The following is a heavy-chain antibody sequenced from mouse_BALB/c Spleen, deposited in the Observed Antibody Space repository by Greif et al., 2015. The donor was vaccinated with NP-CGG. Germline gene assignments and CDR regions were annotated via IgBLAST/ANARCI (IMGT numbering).Heavy chain of an antibody. Sequence: VQRVESGAELVRPGVSVKISCKGSGYTFTDYAMHWVKQSHAKSLEWIGVISTYYGDASYNQKFKGKATMTVDKSSSTAYMELARLTSEDSAIYYCARARGYPGFAYWGQGTLVTVSA. CDR3: ARARGYPGFAY. J-gene: IGHJ3*01. D-gene: IGHD2-2*01. CDR2: ISTYYGDA. CDR1: GYTFTDYA. V-gene: IGHV1S137*01.